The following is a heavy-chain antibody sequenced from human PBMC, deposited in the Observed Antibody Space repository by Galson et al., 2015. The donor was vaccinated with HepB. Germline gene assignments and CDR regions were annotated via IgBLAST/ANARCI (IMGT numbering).Heavy chain of an antibody. CDR3: AKGYCSGGSCYSFFDY. CDR1: GFTFDDYA. D-gene: IGHD2-15*01. J-gene: IGHJ4*02. V-gene: IGHV3-9*01. CDR2: ISWNSGSI. Sequence: SLRLSCAASGFTFDDYAMHWVRQAPGKGLEWVSGISWNSGSIGYADSVKGRFTISRDNAKNSLYLQMNSLRAEDTALYYCAKGYCSGGSCYSFFDYWGQGTLVTVSS.